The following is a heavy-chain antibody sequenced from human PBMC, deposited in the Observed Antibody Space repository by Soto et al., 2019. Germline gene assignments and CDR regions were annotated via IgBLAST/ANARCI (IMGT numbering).Heavy chain of an antibody. J-gene: IGHJ6*02. V-gene: IGHV3-74*01. CDR1: GFTFSSYW. CDR3: ARDDYGDYYYYYYSGMDV. D-gene: IGHD4-17*01. Sequence: EVQLVESGGGLVQPGGSLRLSCAASGFTFSSYWMHWVRQAPGKGLVWVSRINSDGSSTSYAVSVKGRFTISRDNAKNTLYLQMNSLRAEDTAVYYCARDDYGDYYYYYYSGMDVWGQGTTVTVSS. CDR2: INSDGSST.